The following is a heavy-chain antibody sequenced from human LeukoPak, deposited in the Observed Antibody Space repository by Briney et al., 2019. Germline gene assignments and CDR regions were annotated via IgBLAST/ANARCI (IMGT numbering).Heavy chain of an antibody. CDR2: IIPIFGTA. Sequence: SVKVSCKASGGTFSSYAISWVRQAPGQGLEWMGGIIPIFGTANYAQKFQGRVTITADESTSTAYMELGSLRSEDTAVYYCAKMLGVYGDPNWFDPWGQGTLVTVSS. CDR1: GGTFSSYA. J-gene: IGHJ5*02. D-gene: IGHD4-17*01. V-gene: IGHV1-69*13. CDR3: AKMLGVYGDPNWFDP.